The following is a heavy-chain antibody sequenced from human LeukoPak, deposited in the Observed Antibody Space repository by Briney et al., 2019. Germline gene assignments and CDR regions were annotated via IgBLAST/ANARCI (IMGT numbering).Heavy chain of an antibody. Sequence: SETLSLTCSVSGGSISGHYWSWIRQPAGKGLEWIGRIYTSGSTNYNPSLKSRVTMSVDTSKNQISLALSSVTAADTAVYYCARGVAVAGPGGWFDPWGQGTLVTVSS. CDR3: ARGVAVAGPGGWFDP. CDR2: IYTSGST. CDR1: GGSISGHY. J-gene: IGHJ5*02. D-gene: IGHD6-19*01. V-gene: IGHV4-4*07.